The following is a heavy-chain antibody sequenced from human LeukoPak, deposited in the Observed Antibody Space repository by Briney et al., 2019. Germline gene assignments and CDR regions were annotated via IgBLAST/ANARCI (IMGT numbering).Heavy chain of an antibody. Sequence: GGSLRLSCAASGFTFSSYSMSWVRQAPGKGLEWVSVIYSGGSTYYADSVKGRFTISRDNSKNTLYLQMNSLRAEDTAVYYCTRVNWNDGRSFDYWGQGTLVTVSS. V-gene: IGHV3-53*01. CDR2: IYSGGST. J-gene: IGHJ4*02. D-gene: IGHD1-1*01. CDR3: TRVNWNDGRSFDY. CDR1: GFTFSSYS.